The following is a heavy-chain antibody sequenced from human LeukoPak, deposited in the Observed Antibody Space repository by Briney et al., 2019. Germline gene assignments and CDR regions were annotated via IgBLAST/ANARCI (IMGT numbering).Heavy chain of an antibody. D-gene: IGHD4-17*01. CDR3: AREYGDPYNWFDP. CDR2: IYHSGST. V-gene: IGHV4-30-2*01. J-gene: IGHJ5*02. Sequence: PSQTLSLTCTVSGGSISRGGYYWRWLRQPRGRGGDWIGYIYHSGSTYYHPSLKSRVTIDRSKNQFSLKLSSVTAADTAVYYCAREYGDPYNWFDPWGQGTLVTVSS. CDR1: GGSISRGGYY.